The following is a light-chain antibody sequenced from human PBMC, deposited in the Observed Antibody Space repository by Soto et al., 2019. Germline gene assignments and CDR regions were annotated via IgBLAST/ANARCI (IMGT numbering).Light chain of an antibody. CDR2: GNN. J-gene: IGLJ3*02. V-gene: IGLV1-47*02. CDR1: SSNIGSNY. CDR3: AAWDDSLNAGV. Sequence: QSVLTQPPSASGTPGQRVTISCSGSSSNIGSNYAYWYQQLPGTAPKLLIYGNNQRPSGVPDRFSGSKSGTSASLAISGLRSEDEADYYCAAWDDSLNAGVFGGGTKVTVL.